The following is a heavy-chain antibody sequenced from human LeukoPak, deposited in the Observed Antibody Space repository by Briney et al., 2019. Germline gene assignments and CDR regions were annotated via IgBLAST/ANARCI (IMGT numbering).Heavy chain of an antibody. Sequence: GGSLRLSCAASGFTFSIFGLNWVRQAPGKGPEWISYIDARSGITYYADSVQGRFTISRDDARESVFLQMDGLRVDDTAVYYCARSDPGLNGRYFDLWGRGTLVTVSS. CDR2: IDARSGIT. V-gene: IGHV3-48*01. CDR3: ARSDPGLNGRYFDL. CDR1: GFTFSIFG. J-gene: IGHJ2*01. D-gene: IGHD2-8*01.